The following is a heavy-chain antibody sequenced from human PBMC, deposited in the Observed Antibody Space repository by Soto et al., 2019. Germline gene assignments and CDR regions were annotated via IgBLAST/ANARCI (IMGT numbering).Heavy chain of an antibody. CDR2: IYPGDSDT. Sequence: PGESLKISCKGSGYSFTSYWIGWVRQMPGKGLGWMGIIYPGDSDTRYSPSFQGQVTISADKSISTAYLQWSSLKASDTAMYYCARLLTYYDFWSGYYTDYYYGMDVWGQGTTVTVSS. J-gene: IGHJ6*02. CDR3: ARLLTYYDFWSGYYTDYYYGMDV. V-gene: IGHV5-51*01. CDR1: GYSFTSYW. D-gene: IGHD3-3*01.